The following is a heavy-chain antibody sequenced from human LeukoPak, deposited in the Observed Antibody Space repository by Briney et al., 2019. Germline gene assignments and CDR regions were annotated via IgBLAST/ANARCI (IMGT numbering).Heavy chain of an antibody. CDR1: GPYISSYC. D-gene: IGHD2-2*01. V-gene: IGHV4-59*08. CDR2: IYYSGST. Sequence: PSQTLSLTCTVAGPYISSYCWSWVRQSPGKGLGWIGYIYYSGSTNYNPSLKGRVTISVDTSKNQFSLKLSSVTAADTAVYYCARHLAIACSSTSCYPGYYYYYGMDVWGQGTTVTVSS. J-gene: IGHJ6*02. CDR3: ARHLAIACSSTSCYPGYYYYYGMDV.